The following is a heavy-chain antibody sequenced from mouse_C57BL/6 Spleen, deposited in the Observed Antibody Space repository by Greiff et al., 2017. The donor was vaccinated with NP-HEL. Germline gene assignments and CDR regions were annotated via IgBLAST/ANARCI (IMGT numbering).Heavy chain of an antibody. Sequence: EVQLQQSGPELVKPGASVKISCKASGYTFSDYYMNWVKQSHGKSLEWIGDINPNNGGTSYNQKFKGKATLTVDKSSSTAYMELRSLTSEDSAVYYCARSDYYYGSSPFDYWGQGTTLTVSS. V-gene: IGHV1-26*01. J-gene: IGHJ2*01. D-gene: IGHD1-1*01. CDR2: INPNNGGT. CDR3: ARSDYYYGSSPFDY. CDR1: GYTFSDYY.